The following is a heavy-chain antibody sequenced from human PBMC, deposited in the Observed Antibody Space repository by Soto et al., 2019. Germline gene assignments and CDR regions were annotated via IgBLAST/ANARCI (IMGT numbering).Heavy chain of an antibody. V-gene: IGHV3-74*01. CDR3: ADSWLPTSY. J-gene: IGHJ4*02. CDR2: ISPDGRTT. Sequence: LRLSCAAAGFSFSHYWMHWVRQAPGKGLVWVSRISPDGRTTTYADSVKGRFTISRDNAKSTLYLQMNSLTVEDGAVYYCADSWLPTSYWGPGTLVTVSS. D-gene: IGHD3-10*01. CDR1: GFSFSHYW.